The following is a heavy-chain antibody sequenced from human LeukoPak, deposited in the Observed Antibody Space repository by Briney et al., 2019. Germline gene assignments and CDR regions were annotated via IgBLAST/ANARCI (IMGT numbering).Heavy chain of an antibody. J-gene: IGHJ5*02. V-gene: IGHV4-61*09. CDR1: GGSISSGVYY. Sequence: SQTLSPTCTVSGGSISSGVYYWSWIRQPPGKGLEWIGYIYNSGSTNYNPSLKSRVTISVDTSKNQFSLKLSSVTAADTAVYYRARHSSHVGATGGLVWFDPWGQGTLVTASS. CDR3: ARHSSHVGATGGLVWFDP. D-gene: IGHD1-26*01. CDR2: IYNSGST.